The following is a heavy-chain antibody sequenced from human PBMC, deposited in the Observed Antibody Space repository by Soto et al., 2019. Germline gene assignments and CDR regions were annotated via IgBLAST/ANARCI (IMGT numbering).Heavy chain of an antibody. D-gene: IGHD6-13*01. Sequence: QVQLVQSGAEVKKPGASVKVSCKASGYTFTGYYMHWVRQAPGQGLEWMGWINPNSGGTNDAQKFQGWVTMTRDTSISTAYMELSRLRSDDTAVYYCARALPPGSSSWYPGWFDPWGQGTLVTVSS. J-gene: IGHJ5*02. CDR2: INPNSGGT. V-gene: IGHV1-2*04. CDR1: GYTFTGYY. CDR3: ARALPPGSSSWYPGWFDP.